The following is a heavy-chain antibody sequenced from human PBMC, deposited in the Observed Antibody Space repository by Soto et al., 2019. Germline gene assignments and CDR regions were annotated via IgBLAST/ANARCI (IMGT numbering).Heavy chain of an antibody. CDR2: IYYSGST. CDR1: GGSISNYY. J-gene: IGHJ4*02. CDR3: ARAPYISSWNFDY. V-gene: IGHV4-59*01. D-gene: IGHD6-13*01. Sequence: PSETLSLTCTVSGGSISNYYWSWIRQPPGKGLEWIGNIYYSGSTNYNPSLKSRVTISVDTSKNQFSLKLGSVTAADTAVYYCARAPYISSWNFDYWGQGTLVTVSS.